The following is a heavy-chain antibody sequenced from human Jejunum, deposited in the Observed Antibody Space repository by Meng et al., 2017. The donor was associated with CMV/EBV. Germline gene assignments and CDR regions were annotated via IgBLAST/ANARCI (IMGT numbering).Heavy chain of an antibody. Sequence: SGFTFSSFAMSWVRQAPGKGLEWVSIIYGSGSTTIYAASVQGRFTISRDNSRNVVYLQMNSLRADDSGIYYCVKDRTPDGLFEFDFWGQGTPVTVSS. V-gene: IGHV3-23*03. D-gene: IGHD1-14*01. CDR1: GFTFSSFA. CDR2: IYGSGSTT. J-gene: IGHJ4*02. CDR3: VKDRTPDGLFEFDF.